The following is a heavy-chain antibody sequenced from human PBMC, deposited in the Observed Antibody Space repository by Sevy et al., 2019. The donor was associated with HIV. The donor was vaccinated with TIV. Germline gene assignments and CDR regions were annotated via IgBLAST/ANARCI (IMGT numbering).Heavy chain of an antibody. CDR1: AINIRDYW. CDR3: VRAIQLAASD. V-gene: IGHV3-7*02. D-gene: IGHD2-15*01. Sequence: GGSLRLSCEASAINIRDYWMNWVRQTPGKGLEWVANINPDGSKISYAESVKGRFTISRGSAKNSVFLQMTSLRAEDTAVYYCVRAIQLAASDWGQGMLVTVSS. J-gene: IGHJ4*02. CDR2: INPDGSKI.